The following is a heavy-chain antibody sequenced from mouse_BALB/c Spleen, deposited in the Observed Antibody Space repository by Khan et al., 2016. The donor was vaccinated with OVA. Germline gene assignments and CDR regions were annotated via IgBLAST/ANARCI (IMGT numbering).Heavy chain of an antibody. CDR2: IDPANGYT. Sequence: VRLQQSGAELVKPGASVKLSCTTSGFTIKDTYIHWVKQRPEQGLVWIGRIDPANGYTKFDPRFRGKATITTDTSSNTAYLQLNSLTSEDTAVYYCARIAYCDGSYWGQGTLVTVSS. CDR3: ARIAYCDGSY. V-gene: IGHV14-3*02. J-gene: IGHJ3*01. CDR1: GFTIKDTY.